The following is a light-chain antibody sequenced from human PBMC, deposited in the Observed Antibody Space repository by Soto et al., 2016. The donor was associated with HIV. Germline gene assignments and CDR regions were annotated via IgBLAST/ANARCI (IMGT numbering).Light chain of an antibody. CDR2: DDS. Sequence: YVLTQPPSVSVAPGKTAKIPCGGDNIGNKRVHWYQQKAGQAPVVVVYDDSERPSGIPERFSGSNFGSTATLTISRVEAGDEADYYCQVWDSSGDHVVFGGGTKLTVL. J-gene: IGLJ2*01. V-gene: IGLV3-21*03. CDR1: NIGNKR. CDR3: QVWDSSGDHVV.